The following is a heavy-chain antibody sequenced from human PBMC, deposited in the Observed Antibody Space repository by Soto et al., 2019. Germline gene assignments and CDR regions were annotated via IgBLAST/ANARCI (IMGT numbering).Heavy chain of an antibody. CDR3: ARGGGSGIYRTGFDY. D-gene: IGHD3-10*01. CDR2: INHSGST. J-gene: IGHJ4*02. CDR1: GGSFSGYY. Sequence: SETLSLTCAVYGGSFSGYYWSWIRQPPGKGLEWIGEINHSGSTNYNPSLKSRVTISVDTSKNHFPLKLSSVPAADTAVYYWARGGGSGIYRTGFDYWGQGTLVTV. V-gene: IGHV4-34*01.